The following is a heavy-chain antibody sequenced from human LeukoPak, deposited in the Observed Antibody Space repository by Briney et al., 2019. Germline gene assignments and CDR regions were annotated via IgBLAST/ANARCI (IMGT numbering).Heavy chain of an antibody. V-gene: IGHV3-11*04. D-gene: IGHD3-10*01. CDR1: QFNFSDYY. CDR2: ISSGGSTI. CDR3: VRDYYGLGTYYNAYYGMDV. Sequence: PGGSLRLSCAASQFNFSDYYMTWIRQAPGRGLEWVSYISSGGSTIDYADSVKGRFTISRDNAKKSLFLQMNNLRAEDTAVYYCVRDYYGLGTYYNAYYGMDVWGQGTTVTVSS. J-gene: IGHJ6*02.